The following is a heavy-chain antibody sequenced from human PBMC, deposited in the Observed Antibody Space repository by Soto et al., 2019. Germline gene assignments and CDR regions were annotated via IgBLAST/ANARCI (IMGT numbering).Heavy chain of an antibody. CDR2: ISSSSSYI. J-gene: IGHJ6*02. CDR1: GFNFSSYS. Sequence: GGSRRLSCTASGFNFSSYSMNWVRQAPGKGLEWVSSISSSSSYIYYADSVKGRFTISRDNAKNSLYLQMNSLRAEDTAVYYCARWVGTYYDFWSGYPVYYYYGMDVWGQGTTVTVSS. CDR3: ARWVGTYYDFWSGYPVYYYYGMDV. V-gene: IGHV3-21*01. D-gene: IGHD3-3*01.